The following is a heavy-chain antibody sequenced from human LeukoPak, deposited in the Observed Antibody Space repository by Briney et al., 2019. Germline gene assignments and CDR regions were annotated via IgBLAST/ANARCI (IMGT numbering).Heavy chain of an antibody. CDR3: ASGLRWITMVRGFLEKSYYFDY. J-gene: IGHJ4*02. D-gene: IGHD3-10*01. CDR2: ITYNSGTI. Sequence: GGSLRLSCAASGFTFSSYSMNWVRQAPGKGLEWVSYITYNSGTIYYTDSVKGRFTISRDNAKNSLYLQINSLRAEDTAVYYCASGLRWITMVRGFLEKSYYFDYWGQGTLVTVSS. CDR1: GFTFSSYS. V-gene: IGHV3-48*01.